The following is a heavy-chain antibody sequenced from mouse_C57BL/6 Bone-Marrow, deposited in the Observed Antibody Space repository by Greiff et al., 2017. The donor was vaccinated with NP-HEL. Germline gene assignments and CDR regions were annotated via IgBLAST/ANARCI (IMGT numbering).Heavy chain of an antibody. D-gene: IGHD1-1*01. Sequence: VQLQQPGAELVKPGASVKLSCKASGYTFTSYLMHWVKQRPGRGLEWIGRIDPKSGGTKYNEKFKCKATLTEDKPSSTAYMQLSSLTSEASAVYYCARYYYGSSSFYYWGQGTALTVTS. V-gene: IGHV1-72*01. J-gene: IGHJ2*01. CDR1: GYTFTSYL. CDR2: IDPKSGGT. CDR3: ARYYYGSSSFYY.